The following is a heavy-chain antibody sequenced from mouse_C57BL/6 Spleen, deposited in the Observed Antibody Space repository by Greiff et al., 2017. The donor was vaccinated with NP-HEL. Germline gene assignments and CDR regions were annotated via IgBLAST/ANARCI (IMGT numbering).Heavy chain of an antibody. CDR1: GYTFTSYW. D-gene: IGHD2-5*01. CDR3: ARAYYSNLSDY. CDR2: IDPSDSYT. J-gene: IGHJ2*01. V-gene: IGHV1-69*01. Sequence: VQLQQSGAELVMPGASVKLSCKASGYTFTSYWMHWVKQRPGQGLEWIGEIDPSDSYTNYNQKFKGKSTLTVDKSSSTAYMQLSSLTSEDSAVYCCARAYYSNLSDYWGQGTTLTVSS.